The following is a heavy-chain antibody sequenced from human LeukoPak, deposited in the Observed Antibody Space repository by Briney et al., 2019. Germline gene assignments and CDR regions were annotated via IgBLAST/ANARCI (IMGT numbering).Heavy chain of an antibody. CDR2: ISGSGGST. D-gene: IGHD5-18*01. CDR3: AREGGQLWLNFDY. Sequence: GGSLRLSCAASGFTFSSYAMSWVRQAPGKRLEWVSAISGSGGSTYYADSVKGRFTISRDNSKNTLYLQMNSLRAEDTAVYYCAREGGQLWLNFDYWGQGTLVTVSS. V-gene: IGHV3-23*01. CDR1: GFTFSSYA. J-gene: IGHJ4*02.